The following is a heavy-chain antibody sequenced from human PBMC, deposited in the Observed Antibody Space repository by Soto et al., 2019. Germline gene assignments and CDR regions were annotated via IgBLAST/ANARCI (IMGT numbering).Heavy chain of an antibody. D-gene: IGHD5-12*01. Sequence: QVQLVESGGGVVQPGRSLRLSCAASGFTFSSYGMHWVRQAPGKGLEWVAVISYDGSNKYYADSVKGRFTISRDNSKNPLYLQMRRPRAEDTAVYFCAKDRRLGLRADHWGQGTLVTVSS. J-gene: IGHJ4*02. CDR1: GFTFSSYG. V-gene: IGHV3-30*18. CDR2: ISYDGSNK. CDR3: AKDRRLGLRADH.